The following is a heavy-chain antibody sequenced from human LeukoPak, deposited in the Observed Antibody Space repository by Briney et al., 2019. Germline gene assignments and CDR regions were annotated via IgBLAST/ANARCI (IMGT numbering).Heavy chain of an antibody. CDR3: ARKVRGSCRWFDP. V-gene: IGHV1-46*01. CDR2: INPSGGRT. Sequence: GASATVSCKASGYTFTGYYMHWVRQPPGPGLEWMGIINPSGGRTTYAQKFQGKVTMTRDTSTNTVYMELSSRSSEDTAMYYCARKVRGSCRWFDPWGQGTLVTVSS. J-gene: IGHJ5*02. D-gene: IGHD1-26*01. CDR1: GYTFTGYY.